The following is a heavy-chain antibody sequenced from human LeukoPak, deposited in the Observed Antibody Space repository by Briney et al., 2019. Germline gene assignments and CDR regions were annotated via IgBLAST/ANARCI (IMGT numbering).Heavy chain of an antibody. D-gene: IGHD3-22*01. V-gene: IGHV3-9*01. Sequence: PGRSLRLSCAASGFTFDDYAMHWVRQAPGKGLEWVSGISWNSGSIGYAYSVKGRFTISRDNAKNSLYLQMNSLRAEDTALYYCAKGKSYYYDSSGYSSYFDYWGQGTLVTVSS. CDR3: AKGKSYYYDSSGYSSYFDY. J-gene: IGHJ4*02. CDR1: GFTFDDYA. CDR2: ISWNSGSI.